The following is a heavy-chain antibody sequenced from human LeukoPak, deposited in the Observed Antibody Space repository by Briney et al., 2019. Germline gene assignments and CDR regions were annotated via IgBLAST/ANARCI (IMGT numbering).Heavy chain of an antibody. V-gene: IGHV4-39*07. CDR1: GGSISSGSYY. J-gene: IGHJ4*02. CDR2: VYYSGST. Sequence: SETLSLTCTVSGGSISSGSYYWGWIRQPPGQGLEWIGSVYYSGSTYYNPSLNPSLKSRVTISVDTSKNQFSLNLRSVTAADTPVYYCARRSGSYVYWGQGTLVTVSS. D-gene: IGHD1-26*01. CDR3: ARRSGSYVY.